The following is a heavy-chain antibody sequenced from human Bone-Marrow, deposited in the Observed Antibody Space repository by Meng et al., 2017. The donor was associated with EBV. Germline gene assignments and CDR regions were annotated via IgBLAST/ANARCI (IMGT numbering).Heavy chain of an antibody. CDR3: AHRRSDSGWFGY. D-gene: IGHD6-19*01. J-gene: IGHJ4*02. CDR1: GFSLSTSGMG. CDR2: IYWDDET. Sequence: QITLNESGPTVINPTQTLTLTCTFSGFSLSTSGMGVAWIRQPPGKALEWLALIYWDDETRYSPALKNRLTVTKDSSKNQVVFRMANLDPADTATYYCAHRRSDSGWFGYWGQGTLVTVSS. V-gene: IGHV2-5*02.